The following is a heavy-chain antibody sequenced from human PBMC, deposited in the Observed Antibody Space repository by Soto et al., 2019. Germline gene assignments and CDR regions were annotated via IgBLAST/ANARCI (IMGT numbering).Heavy chain of an antibody. J-gene: IGHJ3*02. D-gene: IGHD2-15*01. Sequence: ASLKVSCKASGYTFTSYYMHWVRQAPGQGLEWMGIINPSGGSTSYAQKFQGRVTMTRDTSTSTVYMELSSLRSEDTAVYYCAIFGSQDPDAFDIWGQGTMVTVSS. CDR3: AIFGSQDPDAFDI. CDR1: GYTFTSYY. V-gene: IGHV1-46*01. CDR2: INPSGGST.